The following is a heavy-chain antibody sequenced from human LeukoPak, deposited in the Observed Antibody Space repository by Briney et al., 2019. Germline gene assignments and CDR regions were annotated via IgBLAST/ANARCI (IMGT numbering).Heavy chain of an antibody. CDR2: IKPDGSAQ. Sequence: GGSLRLSCAASGFTFSSYWMNWARQAPGRGLDWVANIKPDGSAQYYAASVKGRFTVSRDNAKNSLYLQMNSLRVDDTAVYYCARAARHQVGATNYWGQGTLVTVSS. J-gene: IGHJ4*02. CDR3: ARAARHQVGATNY. CDR1: GFTFSSYW. V-gene: IGHV3-7*01. D-gene: IGHD1-26*01.